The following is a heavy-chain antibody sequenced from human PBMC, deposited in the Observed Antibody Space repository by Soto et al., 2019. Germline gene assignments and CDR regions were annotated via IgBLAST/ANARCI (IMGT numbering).Heavy chain of an antibody. V-gene: IGHV3-23*01. D-gene: IGHD2-2*01. CDR1: GFTFSSYA. CDR3: EVLPAVLGQFDY. Sequence: GGSLRLSCAASGFTFSSYAMSWVRQAPGKGLEWVSTISGSGGSTYYADSVKGRFTISRNNSKNTLYLQMNSLRAEDTAVYYCEVLPAVLGQFDYWGQGTLVTVSS. CDR2: ISGSGGST. J-gene: IGHJ4*02.